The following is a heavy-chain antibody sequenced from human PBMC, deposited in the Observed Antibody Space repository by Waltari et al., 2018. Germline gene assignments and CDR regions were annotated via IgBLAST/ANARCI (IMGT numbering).Heavy chain of an antibody. J-gene: IGHJ5*02. Sequence: EVQLVQSGAEVKKPGATVKISCKASGYTFTDYYMHWVQQAPGKGLEWMGRVDPEDGETKYAEKFQGRVTITADTSTDTAYMELSSLRSEDTAVYYCATDGLLWFGEFPNWFDPWGQGTLVTVSS. CDR3: ATDGLLWFGEFPNWFDP. D-gene: IGHD3-10*01. V-gene: IGHV1-69-2*01. CDR2: VDPEDGET. CDR1: GYTFTDYY.